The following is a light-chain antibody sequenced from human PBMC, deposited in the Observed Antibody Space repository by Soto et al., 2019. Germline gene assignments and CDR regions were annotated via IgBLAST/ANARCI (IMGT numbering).Light chain of an antibody. CDR3: QQYNKWPLFT. CDR2: GAS. J-gene: IGKJ3*01. V-gene: IGKV3-15*01. CDR1: QSVGTN. Sequence: ERVMTQSPATLSVSPGERATLSCRASQSVGTNLAWYQQRPGQAPRLLIYGASTRAPGIPARFSGSGSGTEFTLTISSLQSEDFALYYCQQYNKWPLFTFGPGTRVDIK.